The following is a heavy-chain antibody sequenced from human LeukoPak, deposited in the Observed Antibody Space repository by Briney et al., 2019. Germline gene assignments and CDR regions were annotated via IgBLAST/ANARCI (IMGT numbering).Heavy chain of an antibody. V-gene: IGHV3-33*01. Sequence: PGGSLRLSCAASGFTFGSYGMHWVRQAPGKGLEWVAVIWYDGSNKYYADSVKGRFTISRDNSKNTLYLQMNSLRAEDTAVYYCARDRSSRLPSDFDYWGQGTLVTVSS. J-gene: IGHJ4*02. CDR3: ARDRSSRLPSDFDY. CDR1: GFTFGSYG. CDR2: IWYDGSNK. D-gene: IGHD2-2*01.